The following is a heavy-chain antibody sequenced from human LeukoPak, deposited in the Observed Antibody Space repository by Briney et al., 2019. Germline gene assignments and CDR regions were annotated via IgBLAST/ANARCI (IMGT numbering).Heavy chain of an antibody. J-gene: IGHJ4*02. CDR1: GFTVSSKY. V-gene: IGHV3-66*01. CDR3: ARDRRDILTGYYFDY. CDR2: IYSDGSR. Sequence: GGSLRLSCAASGFTVSSKYMTWVRQAPGKGLEWVSVIYSDGSRYYTDSVKGRFPISRDNSKNTLYLQMDSLRDDDTAVYYCARDRRDILTGYYFDYWGQGTLVTVSS. D-gene: IGHD3-9*01.